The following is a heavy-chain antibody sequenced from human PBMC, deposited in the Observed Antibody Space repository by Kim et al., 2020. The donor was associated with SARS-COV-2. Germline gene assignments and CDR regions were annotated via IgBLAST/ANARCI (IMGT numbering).Heavy chain of an antibody. CDR2: TYYRSKWYN. Sequence: SQTLSLTCAISGDSVSSNSAAWNWIRQSPSRGLEWLGRTYYRSKWYNDYAVSVKSRITINPDTSKNQSSLQLNSVTPEDTAVYYCARDPSGWARLVNQGYYYYGMDVWGQGTTVTVSS. CDR1: GDSVSSNSAA. V-gene: IGHV6-1*01. D-gene: IGHD6-19*01. J-gene: IGHJ6*02. CDR3: ARDPSGWARLVNQGYYYYGMDV.